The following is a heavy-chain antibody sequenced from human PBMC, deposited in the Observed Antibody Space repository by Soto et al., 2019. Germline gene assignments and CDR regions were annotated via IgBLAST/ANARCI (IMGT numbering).Heavy chain of an antibody. CDR1: GFTFSSYS. CDR3: ARGGGDYDFWSGYPTGMDV. D-gene: IGHD3-3*01. CDR2: ICSSSSYI. V-gene: IGHV3-21*01. J-gene: IGHJ6*02. Sequence: GGSLRLSCAASGFTFSSYSMNWVRQAPGKGLELVSSICSSSSYIYYADSVKGRFTISRDNAKNSLYLQMNSLRSEDTAVYYCARGGGDYDFWSGYPTGMDVWGQGTTVTVSS.